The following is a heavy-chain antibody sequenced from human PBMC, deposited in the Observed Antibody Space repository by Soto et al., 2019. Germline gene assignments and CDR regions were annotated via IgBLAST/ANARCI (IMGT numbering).Heavy chain of an antibody. Sequence: SDTLSLTCTVSGGSISSGGYYWSWIRQHPGKGLEWIGYIYYSGSTYYNPSLKSRVTISVDTSKNQFSLKLSSVTAADTAVYYCAREGINGTRWSGYEFDYWGEGTLAHVSS. V-gene: IGHV4-31*03. J-gene: IGHJ4*02. CDR1: GGSISSGGYY. D-gene: IGHD1-7*01. CDR3: AREGINGTRWSGYEFDY. CDR2: IYYSGST.